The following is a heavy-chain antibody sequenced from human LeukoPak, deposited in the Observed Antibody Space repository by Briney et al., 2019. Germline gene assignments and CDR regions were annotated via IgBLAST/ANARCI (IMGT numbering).Heavy chain of an antibody. J-gene: IGHJ4*02. CDR1: GGTFSSYA. V-gene: IGHV1-69*04. Sequence: ASVKVSCKASGGTFSSYAISWVRQAPGQGLEWMGRIIPILGIANYAQKFQGRVTITAGKSTSTAYMELSSLRSEDTAVYYCARGHCTNGVCYTLDYWGQGTLVTVSS. CDR2: IIPILGIA. CDR3: ARGHCTNGVCYTLDY. D-gene: IGHD2-8*01.